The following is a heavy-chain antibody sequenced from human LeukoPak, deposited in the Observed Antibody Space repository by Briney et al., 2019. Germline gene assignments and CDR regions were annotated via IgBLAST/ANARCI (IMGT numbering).Heavy chain of an antibody. CDR1: GFPFTIYA. CDR3: ATLTYYFDY. CDR2: IYSDGNT. Sequence: GGSLRLSCAASGFPFTIYAMSWVRQAPGKGLEWVSVIYSDGNTYYADSVKGRYTISRDNSKNTLYLQMNSLRAEDTAVYYCATLTYYFDYWGQGTLVTVSS. J-gene: IGHJ4*02. V-gene: IGHV3-66*02. D-gene: IGHD1-14*01.